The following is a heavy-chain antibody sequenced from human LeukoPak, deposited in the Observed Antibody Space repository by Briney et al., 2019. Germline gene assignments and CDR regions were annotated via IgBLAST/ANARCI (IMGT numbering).Heavy chain of an antibody. CDR3: ARGLAAAGSRRKFDP. Sequence: SETLSLTCAVYGGSFSGYYWSWIRQPPGKGLEWIGEINHSGSTNYNPSPKSRVTISVDTSKNQFSLKLSSVTAADTAVYYCARGLAAAGSRRKFDPWGQGTLVTVSS. CDR2: INHSGST. D-gene: IGHD6-13*01. CDR1: GGSFSGYY. J-gene: IGHJ5*02. V-gene: IGHV4-34*01.